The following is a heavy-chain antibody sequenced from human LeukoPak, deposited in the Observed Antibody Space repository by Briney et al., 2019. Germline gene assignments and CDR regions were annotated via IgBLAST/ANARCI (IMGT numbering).Heavy chain of an antibody. Sequence: GGSLRPSCAASGFTFSSYAMSWVRQAPGKGLEWVSAISGSGGSTYYADSVKGRFTISRDNSKNTLYLQMNSLRAEDTAVYYCAKFRGWELLDPYYYYYGMDVWGQGTTVTVSS. CDR2: ISGSGGST. CDR1: GFTFSSYA. D-gene: IGHD1-26*01. V-gene: IGHV3-23*01. CDR3: AKFRGWELLDPYYYYYGMDV. J-gene: IGHJ6*02.